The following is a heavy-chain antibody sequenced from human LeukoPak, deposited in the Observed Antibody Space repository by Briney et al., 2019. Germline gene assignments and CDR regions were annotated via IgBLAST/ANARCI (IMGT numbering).Heavy chain of an antibody. V-gene: IGHV3-30*02. D-gene: IGHD1-14*01. Sequence: GTSLRLSCAASGFIFSGSSMHWVRQAPGKGLEWVCFIRFDATNKYYADSVKGRFTISRDNSNNTLYLQLNNVRTEDTATYFCAKEQYPGYFDFWGQGTLVTVSA. J-gene: IGHJ4*02. CDR1: GFIFSGSS. CDR3: AKEQYPGYFDF. CDR2: IRFDATNK.